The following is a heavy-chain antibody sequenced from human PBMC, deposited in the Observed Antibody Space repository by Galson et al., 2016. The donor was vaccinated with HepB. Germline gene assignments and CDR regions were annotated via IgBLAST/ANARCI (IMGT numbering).Heavy chain of an antibody. CDR3: ARVPGFS. Sequence: SETLSLTCAVNLGSSRNYCWTWIRQAPGKGLEWIGEINHSGNAYYNPSLKTRVTISEDTSKKQVSLNLRSVTAEDTAVYYCARVPGFSWGQGTLVTVSS. V-gene: IGHV4-34*01. CDR1: LGSSRNYC. J-gene: IGHJ5*02. D-gene: IGHD5-12*01. CDR2: INHSGNA.